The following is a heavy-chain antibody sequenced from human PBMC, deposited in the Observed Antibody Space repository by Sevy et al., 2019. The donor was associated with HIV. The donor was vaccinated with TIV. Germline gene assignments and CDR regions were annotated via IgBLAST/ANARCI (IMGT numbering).Heavy chain of an antibody. CDR3: ARGDSSSRRYYYYGMDV. CDR1: GFTFSSYG. Sequence: GGSLILSCAASGFTFSSYGMHWVRQAPGKGLEWVAVIWYDGSNKYYADSVKGRFTISRDNSKNTLYLQMNSLRAEDTAVYYCARGDSSSRRYYYYGMDVWGQGTTVTVSS. CDR2: IWYDGSNK. D-gene: IGHD6-6*01. J-gene: IGHJ6*02. V-gene: IGHV3-33*01.